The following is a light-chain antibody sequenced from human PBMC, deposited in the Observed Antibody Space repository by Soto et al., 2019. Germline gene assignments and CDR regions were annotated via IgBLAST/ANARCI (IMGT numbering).Light chain of an antibody. CDR3: LQRSIGFT. V-gene: IGKV3-11*01. CDR2: GAS. CDR1: QSVGTY. Sequence: EIVLTQSPATLSLSPGERATLSCRASQSVGTYLAWYQQKRGQSPRLLIYGASNRAPGIPARFSGSGSGTDFTLTINRLEPEDFAVYHCLQRSIGFTFGPGTKVEVK. J-gene: IGKJ3*01.